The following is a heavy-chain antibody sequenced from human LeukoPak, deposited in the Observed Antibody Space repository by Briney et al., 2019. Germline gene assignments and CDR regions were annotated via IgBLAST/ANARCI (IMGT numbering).Heavy chain of an antibody. CDR2: INPNSGGT. D-gene: IGHD3-22*01. V-gene: IGHV1-2*02. CDR1: GYTFTVYY. Sequence: ASVKVSCKASGYTFTVYYMHWVRQAPGQGLEWMGWINPNSGGTNYAQKFQGRVTMTRDTSITTAYMELTRLISDETAVYYCARTYYDSRGYYYFDYWGQGTLVTV. J-gene: IGHJ4*02. CDR3: ARTYYDSRGYYYFDY.